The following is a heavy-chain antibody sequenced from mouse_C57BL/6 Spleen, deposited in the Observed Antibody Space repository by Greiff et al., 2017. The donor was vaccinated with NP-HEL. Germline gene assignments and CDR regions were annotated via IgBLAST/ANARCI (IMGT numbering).Heavy chain of an antibody. CDR2: IRNKANGYTT. V-gene: IGHV7-3*01. J-gene: IGHJ4*01. CDR1: GFTFTDYY. D-gene: IGHD4-1*01. Sequence: EVKVEESGGGLVQPGGSLSLSCAASGFTFTDYYMSWVRQPPGKALEWLGFIRNKANGYTTEYSASVKGRFTISRDNSQSILYLQMNALRAEDSATYYCARFELGDYAMDYWGQGTSVTVAS. CDR3: ARFELGDYAMDY.